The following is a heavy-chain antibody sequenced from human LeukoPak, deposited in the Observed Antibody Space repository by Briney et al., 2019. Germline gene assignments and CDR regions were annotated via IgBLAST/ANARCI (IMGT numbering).Heavy chain of an antibody. Sequence: GGSLRLACAASGFTFSSYAMHWVRQAPGKGLEWVSAISGTGANTFYADSVKGRFTMSRDNPKNMLYLQMNSLRAEDTAFYCAKGIRQLGNYYYYMDVWGKGTTVTVSS. CDR2: ISGTGANT. V-gene: IGHV3-23*01. CDR1: GFTFSSYA. J-gene: IGHJ6*03. D-gene: IGHD7-27*01. CDR3: AKGIRQLGNYYYYMDV.